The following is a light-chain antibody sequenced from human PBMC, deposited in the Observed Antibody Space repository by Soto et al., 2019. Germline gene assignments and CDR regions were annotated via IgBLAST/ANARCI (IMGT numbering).Light chain of an antibody. J-gene: IGLJ3*02. CDR3: GTWDSSLSVWV. V-gene: IGLV2-14*01. CDR2: EVT. Sequence: QSVLTQPASVSGSLGQSITISCSGTSSDVGGGYNYVSWYQQHPGKAPKLMIYEVTNRPSGISYRFSGSKSGTSATLGITGLQTGDEADYYCGTWDSSLSVWVFGGGTKLTVL. CDR1: SSDVGGGYNY.